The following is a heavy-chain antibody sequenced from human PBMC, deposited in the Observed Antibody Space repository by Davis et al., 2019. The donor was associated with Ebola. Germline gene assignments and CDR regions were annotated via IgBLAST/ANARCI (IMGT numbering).Heavy chain of an antibody. J-gene: IGHJ6*02. CDR3: VRDEKRGYSGMPYYYFGVDV. V-gene: IGHV3-11*01. CDR2: ISSGGTSI. Sequence: PGGSLRLSCAASGFTFSDYYMSWIRQAPGKGLEWVSYISSGGTSIYYADSVKGRFPISRDNAKNSLYLQMNSLRAEDTAVYYGVRDEKRGYSGMPYYYFGVDVWGQGTTVTVSS. D-gene: IGHD5-12*01. CDR1: GFTFSDYY.